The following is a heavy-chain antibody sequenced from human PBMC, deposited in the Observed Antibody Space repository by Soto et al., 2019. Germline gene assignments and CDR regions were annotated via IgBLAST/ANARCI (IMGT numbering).Heavy chain of an antibody. CDR2: ISGSGGST. Sequence: SGGSLRLSCAASGFTFSSYAMSWVRQAPRKGLEWVSAISGSGGSTYYADSVKGRFTISRDNSKNTLYLQMNSLRAEDTAVYYCAKDQRPYSSGWYFDYWGQGTLVTVSS. J-gene: IGHJ4*02. CDR1: GFTFSSYA. V-gene: IGHV3-23*01. CDR3: AKDQRPYSSGWYFDY. D-gene: IGHD6-19*01.